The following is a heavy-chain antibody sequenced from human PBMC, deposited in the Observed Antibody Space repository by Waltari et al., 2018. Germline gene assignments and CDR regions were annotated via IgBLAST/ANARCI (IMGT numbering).Heavy chain of an antibody. D-gene: IGHD3-16*01. CDR2: ISNIGAT. J-gene: IGHJ3*01. V-gene: IGHV4-39*01. Sequence: CNPMPLVKGLEGTSTISNIGATYDNPSLKTRVTISAATSKNQLALKLSSVTAPNTALYYCATYIGASIGTAAFDVWGLGTMVTVSS. CDR3: ATYIGASIGTAAFDV.